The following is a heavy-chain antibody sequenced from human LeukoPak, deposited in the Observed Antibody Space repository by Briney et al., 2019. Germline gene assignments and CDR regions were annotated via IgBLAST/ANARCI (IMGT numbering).Heavy chain of an antibody. D-gene: IGHD2-21*01. Sequence: GGSLRLSCAASGFTFSSYSMNWVRQAPGKGLEWVSSISSSSSYIYYADSVKGRFTISRDNAKNSLYLQMNSLRAEDTAVYYCAGAPLGGGEIDYWGQGTLVTVSS. V-gene: IGHV3-21*01. J-gene: IGHJ4*02. CDR2: ISSSSSYI. CDR1: GFTFSSYS. CDR3: AGAPLGGGEIDY.